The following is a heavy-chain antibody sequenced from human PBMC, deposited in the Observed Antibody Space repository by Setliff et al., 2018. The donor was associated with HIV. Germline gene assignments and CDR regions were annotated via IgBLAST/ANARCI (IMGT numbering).Heavy chain of an antibody. CDR3: ASEAWTSYRSSSGYYYYYMDV. CDR1: GDSVSSASYY. J-gene: IGHJ6*03. D-gene: IGHD6-6*01. Sequence: ETLSLTCTVSGDSVSSASYYWSWIRQPPGKGLEWIGYIYYSGTTKYNPSLKSRVTISVDTSKNQFSLKLSSATAADTAVYYCASEAWTSYRSSSGYYYYYMDVWGKGTTVTVSS. CDR2: IYYSGTT. V-gene: IGHV4-61*01.